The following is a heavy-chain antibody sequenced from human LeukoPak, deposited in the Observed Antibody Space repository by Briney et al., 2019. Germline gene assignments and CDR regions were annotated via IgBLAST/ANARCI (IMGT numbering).Heavy chain of an antibody. CDR2: INPSGGST. Sequence: GASVKVSCKASGYTFTSYYMHWVRQAPGQGLEWMGIINPSGGSTSYAQKFQGRVTMTRDMSTSTVYMELSSLRSEDTAVYYCAGGAVGATPYYYYYYMDVWGKGTTVTVSS. D-gene: IGHD1-26*01. J-gene: IGHJ6*03. CDR1: GYTFTSYY. CDR3: AGGAVGATPYYYYYYMDV. V-gene: IGHV1-46*01.